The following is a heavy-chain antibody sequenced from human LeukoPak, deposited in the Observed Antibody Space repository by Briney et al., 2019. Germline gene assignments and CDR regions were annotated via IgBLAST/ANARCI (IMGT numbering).Heavy chain of an antibody. V-gene: IGHV4-34*01. D-gene: IGHD2-2*01. J-gene: IGHJ6*03. CDR3: ARGPYSSSWSHYYYYMDV. CDR2: INQGGST. Sequence: SETLSLTCAVYGGSFSGYYWTWIRQAPGKGLEWIGEINQGGSTNYNPSLKSRVTMSVDTSKNQFSLKLSSVTAADTAVYYCARGPYSSSWSHYYYYMDVWGKGTTVTVSS. CDR1: GGSFSGYY.